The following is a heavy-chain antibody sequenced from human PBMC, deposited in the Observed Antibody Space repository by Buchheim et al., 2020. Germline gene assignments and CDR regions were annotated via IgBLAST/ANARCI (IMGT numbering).Heavy chain of an antibody. CDR1: GFTFSSYW. J-gene: IGHJ4*02. Sequence: EVQLVESGGGLVQPGGSLRLSCAASGFTFSSYWIRWVRQAPGKGLEWVANIKQDGSEKYYVDSVKGRFTISRDHAKNTLYLQMNSLRAEDTAVYYCARVGTSGFYSWGQGTL. CDR3: ARVGTSGFYS. CDR2: IKQDGSEK. V-gene: IGHV3-7*02.